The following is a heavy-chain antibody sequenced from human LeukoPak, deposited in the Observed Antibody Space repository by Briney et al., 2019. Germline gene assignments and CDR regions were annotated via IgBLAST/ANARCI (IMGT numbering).Heavy chain of an antibody. Sequence: GGSLRLSCAASGFTFSSYAMSWVRQAPGKGLGWVSGISGSGGSTYYADSVKGRLTISRDNSKNTLYLQMNSLRAEDTAVYYCAKGHSGSYFVLDYWGQGTLVTVSS. CDR3: AKGHSGSYFVLDY. D-gene: IGHD1-26*01. CDR1: GFTFSSYA. CDR2: ISGSGGST. J-gene: IGHJ4*02. V-gene: IGHV3-23*01.